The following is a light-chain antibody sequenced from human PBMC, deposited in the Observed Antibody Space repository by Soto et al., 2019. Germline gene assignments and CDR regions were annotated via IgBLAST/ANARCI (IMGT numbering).Light chain of an antibody. Sequence: QAVMTQSASVSSSTGQTITISCTGTSGDVGGYNYVSWYQQHPGKAPKLMIYEVSNRPSGVSNRFSGSKSGNTASLTISGLQAEDEADYYCTSYPSTSLYVFGT. CDR2: EVS. V-gene: IGLV2-14*01. CDR1: SGDVGGYNY. J-gene: IGLJ1*01. CDR3: TSYPSTSLYV.